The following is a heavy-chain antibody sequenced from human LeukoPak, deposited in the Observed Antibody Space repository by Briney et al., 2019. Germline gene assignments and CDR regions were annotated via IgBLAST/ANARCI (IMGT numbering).Heavy chain of an antibody. J-gene: IGHJ6*02. D-gene: IGHD1-1*01. V-gene: IGHV1-8*01. CDR1: GYTFTSYD. CDR3: ARGGSLLQLYYYYGMDV. CDR2: MNPNSGNT. Sequence: ASVKVSCKASGYTFTSYDINWVRQATGQGLEWMGWMNPNSGNTGYAQKFQGRVTMTRNTSISTAYMELSSLRSEDTAVYYCARGGSLLQLYYYYGMDVWGQGTTVTVSS.